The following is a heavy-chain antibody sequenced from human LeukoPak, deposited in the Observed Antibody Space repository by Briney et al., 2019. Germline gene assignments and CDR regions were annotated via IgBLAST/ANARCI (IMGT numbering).Heavy chain of an antibody. CDR1: RFTFSSYA. CDR3: AKGTKQELLIRYYFDY. D-gene: IGHD3-10*01. Sequence: PGGSLRLSCAASRFTFSSYAMSWVRQAPGKGLEWVSAISGSGGSTYYADSVKGRFTISRDNSKNTLYLQMNSLRAEDTAVYYCAKGTKQELLIRYYFDYWGQGTLVTVSS. CDR2: ISGSGGST. J-gene: IGHJ4*02. V-gene: IGHV3-23*01.